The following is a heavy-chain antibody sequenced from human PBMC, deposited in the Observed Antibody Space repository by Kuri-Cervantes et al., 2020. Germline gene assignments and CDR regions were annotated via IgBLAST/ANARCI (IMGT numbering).Heavy chain of an antibody. D-gene: IGHD4-11*01. Sequence: GESLKISCAASGFTFSSYGMHWVRQAPGKGLEWVAVISYDGSNKYYADSVKGRFTISRDNSKNTLYLQMNSLRSEDTAVYYCARVPPLGLQPNPYFDYWGQGTLVTVSS. CDR2: ISYDGSNK. CDR1: GFTFSSYG. J-gene: IGHJ4*02. V-gene: IGHV3-30*03. CDR3: ARVPPLGLQPNPYFDY.